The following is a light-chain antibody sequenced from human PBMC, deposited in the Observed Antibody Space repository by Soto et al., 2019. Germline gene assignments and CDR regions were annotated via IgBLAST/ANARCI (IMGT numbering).Light chain of an antibody. Sequence: ELVTTKYPATLSVSPGEKATLSCRASQSVYNNLAWYQQKPGQAPRLLIYFASTRATGIPARFSGSGSGTEFSLTISSLQSEDFALYYCQQYTKWPLTFGGGTKVEIK. CDR2: FAS. CDR3: QQYTKWPLT. CDR1: QSVYNN. V-gene: IGKV3-15*01. J-gene: IGKJ4*01.